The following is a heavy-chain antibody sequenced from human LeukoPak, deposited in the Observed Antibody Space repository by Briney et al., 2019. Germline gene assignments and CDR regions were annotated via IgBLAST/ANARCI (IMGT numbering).Heavy chain of an antibody. CDR1: GFTFSNYW. Sequence: PGGSLRLSCAASGFTFSNYWMSWVRQAPGKGLEWVATIKQDGSEKYFADTVKGRFTISRDNAKNSLYLQMNSLRAEDTAVYYCARDRNTDFWSGYYTNYFDHWGQGTLVTVSS. CDR2: IKQDGSEK. CDR3: ARDRNTDFWSGYYTNYFDH. D-gene: IGHD3-3*01. J-gene: IGHJ4*02. V-gene: IGHV3-7*01.